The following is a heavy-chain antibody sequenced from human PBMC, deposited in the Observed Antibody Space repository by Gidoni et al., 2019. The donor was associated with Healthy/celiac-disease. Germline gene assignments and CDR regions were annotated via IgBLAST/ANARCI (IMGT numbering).Heavy chain of an antibody. Sequence: QVTLKESGPVLVKPTEPLTLTCTVSGFSLSNARMGVSWIRQPPGKALEWLAHIFSNDEKSYSTSLKSRLTISKDTSKSQVVLTMTNMDPVDTATYYCARIRYSGYDGNWFDPWGQGTLVTVSS. J-gene: IGHJ5*02. CDR1: GFSLSNARMG. CDR2: IFSNDEK. V-gene: IGHV2-26*01. D-gene: IGHD5-12*01. CDR3: ARIRYSGYDGNWFDP.